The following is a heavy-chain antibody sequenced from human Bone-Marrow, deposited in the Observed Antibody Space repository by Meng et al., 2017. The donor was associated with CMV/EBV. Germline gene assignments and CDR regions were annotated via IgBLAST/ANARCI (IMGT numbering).Heavy chain of an antibody. Sequence: GGSLRLSCVVSGFTVSSNYMSWVRQAPGKGLEWVSVLFSGGTTTYGDSVKGRFTISRDNSKNTLFLQMNSLRAEDTAVYYCVRWVVDVGGLDYWGQGGLVTVSS. CDR2: LFSGGTT. V-gene: IGHV3-53*01. J-gene: IGHJ4*02. D-gene: IGHD2-15*01. CDR3: VRWVVDVGGLDY. CDR1: GFTVSSNY.